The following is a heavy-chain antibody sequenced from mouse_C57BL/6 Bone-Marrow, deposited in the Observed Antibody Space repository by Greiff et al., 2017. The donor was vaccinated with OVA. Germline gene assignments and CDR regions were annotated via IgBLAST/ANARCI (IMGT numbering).Heavy chain of an antibody. CDR2: ISNGGGST. CDR3: ARGYYSNYDWYFGG. J-gene: IGHJ1*03. Sequence: EVKLVESGGGLVQPGGSLKLSCAASGFTFSDYYMYWVRQTPEKRLEWVAYISNGGGSTYYPDTVKGRFTISRDNAKNTLYLQMSRLKSEDTAMYYCARGYYSNYDWYFGGWGTGTTVTVSS. D-gene: IGHD2-5*01. CDR1: GFTFSDYY. V-gene: IGHV5-12*01.